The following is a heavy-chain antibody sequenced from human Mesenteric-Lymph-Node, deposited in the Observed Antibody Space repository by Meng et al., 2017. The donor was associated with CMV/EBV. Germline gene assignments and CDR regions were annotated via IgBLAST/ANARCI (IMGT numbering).Heavy chain of an antibody. Sequence: GESLKISCVASGFTFTTYSMNWVRQAPGKGLEWVSSISGSGAYIYYADSVQGRFTISRDNAKKSLYLQMNSLRAEDTAVYYCVRDDDFLSGYYYYYHYGMDVWGQGTTVTVSS. V-gene: IGHV3-21*01. CDR1: GFTFTTYS. D-gene: IGHD3-3*01. CDR2: ISGSGAYI. J-gene: IGHJ6*02. CDR3: VRDDDFLSGYYYYYHYGMDV.